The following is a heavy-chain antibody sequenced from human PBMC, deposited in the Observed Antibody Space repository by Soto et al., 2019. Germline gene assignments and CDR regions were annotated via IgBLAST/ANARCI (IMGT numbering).Heavy chain of an antibody. V-gene: IGHV3-23*01. CDR1: GFTFSSYA. Sequence: EVQLLESGGGLVQPGGSLRLSCAASGFTFSSYAMSWVRQAPGKGLEWVSAISGSGGSTYYADSVKRRFTISRDNSKNTLYLQMNSLRAEDTAVYYCAKPRGKGGMNLKYYFDYWGQGTLVTVSS. D-gene: IGHD6-13*01. CDR3: AKPRGKGGMNLKYYFDY. CDR2: ISGSGGST. J-gene: IGHJ4*02.